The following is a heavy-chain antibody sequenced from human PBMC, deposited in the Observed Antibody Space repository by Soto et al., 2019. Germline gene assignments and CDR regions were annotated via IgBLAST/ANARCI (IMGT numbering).Heavy chain of an antibody. Sequence: QVQLVQSGAEAKKPGASVKVSCQASGYTFTGYYMHWVRQAPGQGLEWMGWINPNRGATKFAQKFQGRVTMTRDTSGSTVYMELSRLRSDDTAVYYCAREGSGYCAFDIWGQGTLVSVSS. D-gene: IGHD3-3*01. CDR2: INPNRGAT. J-gene: IGHJ3*02. V-gene: IGHV1-2*02. CDR3: AREGSGYCAFDI. CDR1: GYTFTGYY.